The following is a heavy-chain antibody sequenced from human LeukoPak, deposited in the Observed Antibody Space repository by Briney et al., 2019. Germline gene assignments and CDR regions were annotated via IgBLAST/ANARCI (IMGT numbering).Heavy chain of an antibody. D-gene: IGHD3-10*01. CDR2: ISAYNGNT. CDR1: GYTFTSYG. J-gene: IGHJ4*02. Sequence: ASVKVSCKASGYTFTSYGISWVRQAPGQGLECMGWISAYNGNTNYAQKLQGRVTMTTDTSTSTAYMELRSLRSDDTAVYYCARWAYYYGSGSYGDYWGQGTLVTVSS. CDR3: ARWAYYYGSGSYGDY. V-gene: IGHV1-18*04.